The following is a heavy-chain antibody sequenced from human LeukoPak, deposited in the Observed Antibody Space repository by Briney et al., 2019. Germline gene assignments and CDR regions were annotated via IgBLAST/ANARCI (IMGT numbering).Heavy chain of an antibody. J-gene: IGHJ4*02. D-gene: IGHD6-19*01. CDR3: ARGKKYNSGCFYFDY. V-gene: IGHV4-39*01. CDR2: MYYSGNT. CDR1: GGSISSSTYY. Sequence: PSETLSLTCTVSGGSISSSTYYWGWIRQPPGKGLEWIGSMYYSGNTYYNPSLKSRVTISVDTSKNQFSLKVNSVIAADTAVYYCARGKKYNSGCFYFDYWDQGALVTVSS.